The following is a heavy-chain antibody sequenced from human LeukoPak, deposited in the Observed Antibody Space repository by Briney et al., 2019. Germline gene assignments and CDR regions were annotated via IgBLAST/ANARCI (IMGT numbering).Heavy chain of an antibody. CDR2: IYYSGST. CDR3: ARGGGYDSSGYYYFLDY. CDR1: GGPINSYY. J-gene: IGHJ4*02. Sequence: SETLSLTCTVSGGPINSYYWSWIRQPPGKGLEWIGYIYYSGSTNYNPSLKSRVTISVDTSKNQFSLKLSSVTTADTAVYYCARGGGYDSSGYYYFLDYWGQGTLVTVSS. D-gene: IGHD3-22*01. V-gene: IGHV4-59*01.